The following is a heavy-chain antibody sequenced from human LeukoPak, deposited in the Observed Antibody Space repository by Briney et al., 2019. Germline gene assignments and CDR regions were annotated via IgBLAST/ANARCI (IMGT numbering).Heavy chain of an antibody. Sequence: ASVKVSCKTSGYTFTTYAISWVRQAPGQGLEWMGWISVDSGNTNYAQKLQGRVTMTTDTSTSTAYMELRSLRSDDTAVYYCARDGGYSSLPQGFDPWGQGTLVTVSS. CDR1: GYTFTTYA. D-gene: IGHD6-13*01. V-gene: IGHV1-18*01. J-gene: IGHJ5*02. CDR2: ISVDSGNT. CDR3: ARDGGYSSLPQGFDP.